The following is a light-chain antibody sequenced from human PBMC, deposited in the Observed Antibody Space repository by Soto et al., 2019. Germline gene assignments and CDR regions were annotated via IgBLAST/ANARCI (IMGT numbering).Light chain of an antibody. J-gene: IGKJ1*01. Sequence: EIVMTQSPATLSVSPGERATLSCRASQSVSSDLAWYRQQPGQAPRLLIYGASTRASGIPGRFSGDGSGADFTLTISSLEPEDFAVYYCQQRARWPWTFGQGTKVDIK. V-gene: IGKV3-11*01. CDR1: QSVSSD. CDR3: QQRARWPWT. CDR2: GAS.